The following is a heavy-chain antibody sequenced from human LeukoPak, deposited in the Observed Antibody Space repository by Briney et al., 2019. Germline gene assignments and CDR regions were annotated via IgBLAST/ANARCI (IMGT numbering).Heavy chain of an antibody. Sequence: PSETLSLTCTVSGGSISSGSYYWSWIRQPAGKGLEWIGRIYTSGSTNYNPSFKSRVTISVDTSKNQFSLKLSSVTAADTAVYYCASIAVAGTPLDYWGQGTLVTVSS. CDR3: ASIAVAGTPLDY. V-gene: IGHV4-61*02. CDR1: GGSISSGSYY. CDR2: IYTSGST. J-gene: IGHJ4*02. D-gene: IGHD6-19*01.